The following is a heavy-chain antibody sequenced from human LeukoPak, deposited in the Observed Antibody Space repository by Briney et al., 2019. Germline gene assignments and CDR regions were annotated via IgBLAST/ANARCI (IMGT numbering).Heavy chain of an antibody. V-gene: IGHV1-8*02. CDR1: GGTFSSYA. D-gene: IGHD3-10*01. CDR2: MNPNSGNT. CDR3: ARGRTMVRGVIIGPLGY. Sequence: ASVKVSCKASGGTFSSYAISWVRQATGQGLEWMGWMNPNSGNTGYAQKFQGRVTMTRNTSISTAYMELSSLRYEDTAVYYCARGRTMVRGVIIGPLGYWGQGTLVTVSS. J-gene: IGHJ4*02.